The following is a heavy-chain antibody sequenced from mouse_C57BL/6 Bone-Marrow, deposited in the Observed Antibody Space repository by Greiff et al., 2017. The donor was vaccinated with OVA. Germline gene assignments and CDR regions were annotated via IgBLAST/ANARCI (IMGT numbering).Heavy chain of an antibody. V-gene: IGHV1-42*01. CDR1: GYSFTGYY. CDR2: INPSTGGT. J-gene: IGHJ4*01. Sequence: EVHLVESGPELVKPGASVKISCKASGYSFTGYYMNWVKQSPEKSLEWIGEINPSTGGTTSNQKFKAKATLTVDKSSSTAYMQLKSLTSEDSAVYYCARCDGYFYAMDYWGQGTSVTVSS. D-gene: IGHD2-3*01. CDR3: ARCDGYFYAMDY.